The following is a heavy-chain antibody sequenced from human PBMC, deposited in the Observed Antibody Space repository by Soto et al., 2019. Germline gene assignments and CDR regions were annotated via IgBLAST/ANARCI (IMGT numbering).Heavy chain of an antibody. CDR2: SRNKANSYST. CDR1: GFTFSDHY. V-gene: IGHV3-72*01. D-gene: IGHD1-26*01. J-gene: IGHJ4*02. CDR3: ARFSGSYTRGLDY. Sequence: VQLVESGGGLVQPGGSLRLSCAASGFTFSDHYMDWVRQAPGKGLEWVGRSRNKANSYSTEYAASVKGRFTISRDESKNSLYLQMSSLKTEDTAVYYCARFSGSYTRGLDYWGQGTLVTVSS.